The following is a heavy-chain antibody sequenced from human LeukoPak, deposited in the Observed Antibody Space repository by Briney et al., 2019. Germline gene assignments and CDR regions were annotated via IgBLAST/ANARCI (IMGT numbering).Heavy chain of an antibody. CDR3: ARDKIVGPTTLDY. J-gene: IGHJ4*02. Sequence: VQPGGSPRLSCAASGFSFSSYYMSWVRQTPEKGLEWVANIKQDGYEKYYVDSVKGRFTISRDNAKNSLYLQMNSLRADDTAIYYCARDKIVGPTTLDYWGQGTLVTVSS. CDR2: IKQDGYEK. V-gene: IGHV3-7*01. D-gene: IGHD1-26*01. CDR1: GFSFSSYY.